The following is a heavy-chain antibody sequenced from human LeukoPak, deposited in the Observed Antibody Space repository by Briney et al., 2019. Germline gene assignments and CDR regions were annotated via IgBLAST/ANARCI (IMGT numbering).Heavy chain of an antibody. CDR3: AKDLVENWNYVSPLDV. J-gene: IGHJ4*02. Sequence: GGSLRLSCAASGFTFSSYAMSWVRQAPGKGLEWVAVISYDGSNKYYADSVKGRFTISRDNSKNTLYLQMNSLRAEDTAVYYCAKDLVENWNYVSPLDVRGQGTLVTVSS. V-gene: IGHV3-30*18. CDR1: GFTFSSYA. D-gene: IGHD1-7*01. CDR2: ISYDGSNK.